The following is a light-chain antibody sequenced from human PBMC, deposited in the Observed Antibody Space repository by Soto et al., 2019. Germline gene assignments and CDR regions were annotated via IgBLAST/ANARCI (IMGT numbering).Light chain of an antibody. CDR1: QSVSSSY. CDR3: QQYGGVPYT. Sequence: EIVLTQSPGTLSLSPGERATLSCRASQSVSSSYLAWYQQKPGQAPRLLIYGASNRATGIPDRFSGSGSGTDFTLTISRLEPEDFAIYYCQQYGGVPYTFGQGTKVDIK. V-gene: IGKV3-20*01. J-gene: IGKJ2*01. CDR2: GAS.